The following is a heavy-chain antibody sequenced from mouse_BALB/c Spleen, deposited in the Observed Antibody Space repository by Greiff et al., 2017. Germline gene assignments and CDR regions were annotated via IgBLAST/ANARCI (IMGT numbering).Heavy chain of an antibody. CDR2: IWGDGST. CDR1: GFSLTGYG. CDR3: ARENYGSRTGFAY. Sequence: VQLQQSGPGLVAPSQSLSITCTVSGFSLTGYGVNWVRQPPGKGLEWLGMIWGDGSTDYNSALKSRLSISKDNSKSQVFLKMNSLQTDDTARYYCARENYGSRTGFAYWGQGTLVTVSA. D-gene: IGHD1-1*01. J-gene: IGHJ3*01. V-gene: IGHV2-6-7*01.